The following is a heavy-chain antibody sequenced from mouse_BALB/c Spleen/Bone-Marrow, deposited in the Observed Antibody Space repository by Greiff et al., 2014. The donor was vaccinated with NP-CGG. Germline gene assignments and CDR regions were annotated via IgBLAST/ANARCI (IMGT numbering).Heavy chain of an antibody. D-gene: IGHD1-1*02. Sequence: DVMLVESGGGLVQPGGSLRLSCATSGFTFTDYYMNWVRQPPGKALEWLGFIRNKANGYTTEYSASVKSRFTISRDNSQNILYLQMNTLRADDSATYYCARDKGRGFSDYWGQGTTLTVSS. CDR3: ARDKGRGFSDY. V-gene: IGHV7-3*02. CDR2: IRNKANGYTT. CDR1: GFTFTDYY. J-gene: IGHJ2*01.